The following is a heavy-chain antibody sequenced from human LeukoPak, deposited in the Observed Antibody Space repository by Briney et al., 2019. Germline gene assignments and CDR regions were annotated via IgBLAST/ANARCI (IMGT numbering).Heavy chain of an antibody. CDR1: GFTFSSYA. Sequence: GGSLRLSRAASGFTFSSYAMSWVRQAPGKGLEWVSAISGSGGSTYYADSVKGRFTISRDNSKNTLYLQMNSLRAEDTAVYYCAKDSRGYYYDSSGSWGQGTLVTVSS. V-gene: IGHV3-23*01. J-gene: IGHJ5*02. CDR2: ISGSGGST. CDR3: AKDSRGYYYDSSGS. D-gene: IGHD3-22*01.